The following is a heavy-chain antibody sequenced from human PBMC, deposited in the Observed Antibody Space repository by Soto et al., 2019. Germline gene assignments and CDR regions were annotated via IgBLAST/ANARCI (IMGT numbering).Heavy chain of an antibody. CDR2: ITDTGGDA. CDR3: ARVDTAMEDYYYYYGMDV. Sequence: EVQLLESGGDLIQPGGSLRLSCVASGLTFGSRAMSWVRQSPGEGLEWVSTITDTGGDAKYADSVRGRFAICRDNSKNSLYLQMNSLRAEDTAVYYCARVDTAMEDYYYYYGMDVWGQGTTVTVSS. J-gene: IGHJ6*02. D-gene: IGHD5-18*01. V-gene: IGHV3-23*01. CDR1: GLTFGSRA.